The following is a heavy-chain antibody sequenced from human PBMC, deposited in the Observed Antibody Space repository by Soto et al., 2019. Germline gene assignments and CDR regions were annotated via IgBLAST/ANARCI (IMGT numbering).Heavy chain of an antibody. CDR3: AKDGERGRYYFDY. CDR1: GFTFFTFG. D-gene: IGHD1-26*01. CDR2: ISGSGGST. V-gene: IGHV3-23*01. J-gene: IGHJ4*03. Sequence: PGGSLRLSCAASGFTFFTFGMSWVRQAPGKGLEWVSGISGSGGSTYYANSVKGRFTLSRDTSKNTLYLQMNNLRAEDTAVYYCAKDGERGRYYFDYWGQGTTVTVSS.